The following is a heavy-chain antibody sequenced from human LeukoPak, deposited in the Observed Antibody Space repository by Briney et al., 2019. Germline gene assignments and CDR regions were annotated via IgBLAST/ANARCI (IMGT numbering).Heavy chain of an antibody. J-gene: IGHJ4*02. Sequence: GGSLRLSCAASGFTFSSYEMNWVRQAPGKGLEGVSYMTSSGSTIYYADSVKGRFTISRDNAKNSLYLQMNSLRAVDTAVYYCARDGGLSEMQQHFDYWGQGALVTVSS. CDR1: GFTFSSYE. V-gene: IGHV3-48*03. D-gene: IGHD3-16*01. CDR3: ARDGGLSEMQQHFDY. CDR2: MTSSGSTI.